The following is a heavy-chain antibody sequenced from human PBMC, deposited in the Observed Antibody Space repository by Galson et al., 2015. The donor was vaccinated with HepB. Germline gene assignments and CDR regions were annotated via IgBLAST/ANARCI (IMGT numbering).Heavy chain of an antibody. D-gene: IGHD3-10*01. Sequence: CAISGDSVSSHSAAWNWIRQSPSRGLEWLGRTYYRSKRYNDYAVSVKSRITINPDTSKNQFSLQLNSVTPEDTAVYYCARERLLWFGEESSSRPSAFDIWGQGTMVTVSS. V-gene: IGHV6-1*01. CDR1: GDSVSSHSAA. CDR3: ARERLLWFGEESSSRPSAFDI. J-gene: IGHJ3*02. CDR2: TYYRSKRYN.